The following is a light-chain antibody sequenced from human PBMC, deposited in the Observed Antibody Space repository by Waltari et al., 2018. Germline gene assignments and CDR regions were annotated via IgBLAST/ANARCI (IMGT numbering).Light chain of an antibody. Sequence: EIVMTQSPATLSVSPGERATLSCRASQSVSSKLAWYQPKPGQAPRLLIYGASTSATGIAARFSGSGSGTEFTLTISSLQSEDFAIYYCQQYNKWPRTFGQGTKVAIK. V-gene: IGKV3-15*01. CDR1: QSVSSK. J-gene: IGKJ1*01. CDR2: GAS. CDR3: QQYNKWPRT.